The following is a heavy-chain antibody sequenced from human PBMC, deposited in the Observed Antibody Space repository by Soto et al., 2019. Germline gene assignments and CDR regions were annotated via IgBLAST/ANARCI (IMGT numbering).Heavy chain of an antibody. D-gene: IGHD2-8*01. CDR1: GGSFSGYY. J-gene: IGHJ4*02. CDR2: INHSGST. V-gene: IGHV4-34*01. Sequence: ASETLSLTCAVFGGSFSGYYWSWILQPPGKGLEWIGEINHSGSTNYNPSLKSRVTISVDTSKNQFSLKLSSVTAADTAVYYCARVPACTNGVCRAYSSAANYFDYWGQGTLVTVSS. CDR3: ARVPACTNGVCRAYSSAANYFDY.